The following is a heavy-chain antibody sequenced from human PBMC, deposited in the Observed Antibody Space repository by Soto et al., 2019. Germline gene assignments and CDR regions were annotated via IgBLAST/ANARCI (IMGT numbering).Heavy chain of an antibody. CDR3: AVTYYDILTGWGAFDI. CDR2: IYPGDSDT. V-gene: IGHV5-51*01. CDR1: GYSFTSYW. Sequence: PGESRKISCQGSGYSFTSYWIGWVRQMPGKGLEWMGIIYPGDSDTRYSPSFQGQVTISADKSISTAYLQWSSLKASDTAMYYCAVTYYDILTGWGAFDIWGQGTMVTVSS. D-gene: IGHD3-9*01. J-gene: IGHJ3*02.